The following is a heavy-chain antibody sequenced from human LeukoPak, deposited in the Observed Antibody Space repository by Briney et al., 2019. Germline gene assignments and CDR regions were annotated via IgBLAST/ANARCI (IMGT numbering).Heavy chain of an antibody. V-gene: IGHV4-59*04. CDR2: IYYSGST. CDR1: GGSISPYY. CDR3: ASQDALYSYLPQDAFDI. J-gene: IGHJ3*02. D-gene: IGHD5-18*01. Sequence: SETLSLTCTMSGGSISPYYWSWIRQPPGKGLEWIGYIYYSGSTYYNPSLKSRVTISVDTSKNQFSLKLSSVTAADTAVYYCASQDALYSYLPQDAFDIWGQGTMVTVSS.